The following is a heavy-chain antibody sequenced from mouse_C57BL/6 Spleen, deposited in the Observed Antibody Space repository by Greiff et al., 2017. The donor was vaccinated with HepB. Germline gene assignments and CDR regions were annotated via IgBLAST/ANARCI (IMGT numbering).Heavy chain of an antibody. J-gene: IGHJ3*01. D-gene: IGHD1-1*01. CDR2: IDPENGDT. V-gene: IGHV14-4*01. CDR3: NTSIGTTFAY. Sequence: EVQLQQSGAELVRPGASVKLSCTASGFNIKDDYMHWVKQRPEQGLEWIGWIDPENGDTEYASKFQGKATITADTSSNTAYLQLSSLTSEDTAVYYCNTSIGTTFAYWGQGTLVTVSA. CDR1: GFNIKDDY.